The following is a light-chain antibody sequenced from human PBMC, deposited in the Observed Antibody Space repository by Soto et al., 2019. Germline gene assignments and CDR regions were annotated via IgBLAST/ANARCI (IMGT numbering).Light chain of an antibody. V-gene: IGLV2-23*02. CDR2: GVN. Sequence: QSALTQPASVSGSPGQSITISCTGTSSDVGSYNLVSWYQQHPGKAPKLMIYGVNKRPSGVSNRLSGSKSGNTASLTISGLQAEDEADYYCCSYAGISTFYVFGTGTKVTVL. J-gene: IGLJ1*01. CDR3: CSYAGISTFYV. CDR1: SSDVGSYNL.